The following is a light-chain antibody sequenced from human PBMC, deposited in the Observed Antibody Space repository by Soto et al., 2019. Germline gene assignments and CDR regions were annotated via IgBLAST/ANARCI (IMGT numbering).Light chain of an antibody. CDR1: QSVGTN. J-gene: IGKJ1*01. CDR2: GAS. CDR3: QQYNNWPRT. Sequence: EIVMTHSPATLSVSPCESVTLSFRASQSVGTNFAWYQQKPGQAPRLLIYGASTRATGIPARFSGSGSGTEFTLTISSLQSEDFAVYYCQQYNNWPRTFGQGTKEDNK. V-gene: IGKV3-15*01.